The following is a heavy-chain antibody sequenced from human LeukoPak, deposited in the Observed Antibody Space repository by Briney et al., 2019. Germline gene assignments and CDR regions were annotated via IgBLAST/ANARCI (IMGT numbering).Heavy chain of an antibody. CDR2: INPSGGST. CDR1: GYTFTSYY. D-gene: IGHD3-22*01. V-gene: IGHV1-46*01. J-gene: IGHJ6*04. CDR3: GRNYYDSRNNLYYYGMDV. Sequence: ASVKVSCKASGYTFTSYYMHWVRQAPGQGLEWMGIINPSGGSTSYEQKFQGRVTMTRDTSISTAYMELSRLRSDDTAVYYCGRNYYDSRNNLYYYGMDVGGKGTTVTVSS.